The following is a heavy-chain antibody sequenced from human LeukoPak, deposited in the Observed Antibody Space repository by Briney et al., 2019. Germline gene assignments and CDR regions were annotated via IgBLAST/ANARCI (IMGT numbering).Heavy chain of an antibody. CDR2: ISSSSSTI. D-gene: IGHD3-3*01. CDR3: AREGSVWSGYPWYMDV. V-gene: IGHV3-48*01. CDR1: GFTFSSYS. J-gene: IGHJ6*03. Sequence: AGGSLRLSCAASGFTFSSYSMNWVRQAPGKGLEWVSYISSSSSTIYYADSVKGRFTTSRDNAKNSLYLQMNSLRAEDMAVYYCAREGSVWSGYPWYMDVWGKGTTVTVSS.